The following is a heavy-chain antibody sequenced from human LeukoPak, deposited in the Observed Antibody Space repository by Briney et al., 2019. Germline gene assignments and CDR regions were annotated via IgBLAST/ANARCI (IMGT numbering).Heavy chain of an antibody. V-gene: IGHV3-74*01. Sequence: GGSLRLSCAASGFTFSSYWMHWVRQAPGKGLVWVSRINSDGSSTSYADSVKGRFTISRDNSKNTLYLQMNSLRAEDTALYFCAQWSRYFDYWGQGTLVTVSS. CDR2: INSDGSST. CDR3: AQWSRYFDY. J-gene: IGHJ4*02. D-gene: IGHD1-26*01. CDR1: GFTFSSYW.